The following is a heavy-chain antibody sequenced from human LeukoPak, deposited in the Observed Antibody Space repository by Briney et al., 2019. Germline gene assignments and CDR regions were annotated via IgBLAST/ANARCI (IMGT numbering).Heavy chain of an antibody. CDR3: AKASSSGWYPSRFDP. CDR1: GGSISSSSYY. V-gene: IGHV4-39*01. D-gene: IGHD6-19*01. J-gene: IGHJ5*02. Sequence: SETLSLTCTVSGGSISSSSYYWGWIRQPPGKGLEWIGSIYYSGSTYYNPSLKSRVTISVDTSKNQFSLKLSSVTAADTAVYYCAKASSSGWYPSRFDPWGQGTLVTVSS. CDR2: IYYSGST.